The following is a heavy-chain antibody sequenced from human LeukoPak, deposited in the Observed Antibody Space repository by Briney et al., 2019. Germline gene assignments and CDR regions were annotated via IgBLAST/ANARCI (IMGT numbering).Heavy chain of an antibody. CDR2: IYYTGST. Sequence: SETLSLTCSVSGASISNYYWTWIRQPPGKGLEWIGYIYYTGSTNYNPSLKSRLTISVDTSKNQFSLKLSSVTAADTAVYFCARSGYKYGADALDIWGQGTMVTVSS. CDR3: ARSGYKYGADALDI. J-gene: IGHJ3*02. V-gene: IGHV4-59*01. CDR1: GASISNYY. D-gene: IGHD5-18*01.